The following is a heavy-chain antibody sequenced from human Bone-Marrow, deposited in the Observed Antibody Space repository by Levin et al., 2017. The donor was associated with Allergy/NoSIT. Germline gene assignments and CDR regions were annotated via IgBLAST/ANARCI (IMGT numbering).Heavy chain of an antibody. Sequence: PGGSLRLSCAVSKIDFNYYNFNWIRQTPGRGLEWVASLKTLQNDISYSESVRGRFTISRDNFRNIMYLHMKRLRADDTAVYYCARDKPSHSPLWDGLDVWGQGTTVTVSS. CDR2: LKTLQNDI. CDR3: ARDKPSHSPLWDGLDV. D-gene: IGHD3-16*01. V-gene: IGHV3-21*01. J-gene: IGHJ6*02. CDR1: KIDFNYYN.